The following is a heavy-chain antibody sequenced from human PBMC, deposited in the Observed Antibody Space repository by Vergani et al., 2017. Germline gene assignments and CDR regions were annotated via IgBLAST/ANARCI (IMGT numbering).Heavy chain of an antibody. J-gene: IGHJ4*02. D-gene: IGHD3-10*01. CDR1: GGSISSGGYY. CDR3: ARGVYYYGSGSFDY. CDR2: IYYSGST. V-gene: IGHV4-31*03. Sequence: QVPLPESGPGLVQPSQTLSLTCTVSGGSISSGGYYWSWIRQHPGKGLEWIGYIYYSGSTYYNPSLKSRVTISVDTSKNQFSLKLSSVTAADTAVYYCARGVYYYGSGSFDYWGQGTLVTVSS.